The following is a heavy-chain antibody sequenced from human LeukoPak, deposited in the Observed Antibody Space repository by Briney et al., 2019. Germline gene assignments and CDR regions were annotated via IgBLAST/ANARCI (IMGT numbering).Heavy chain of an antibody. D-gene: IGHD3-10*01. V-gene: IGHV4-39*01. Sequence: SETLSLTCTVSGGSISSSIYYWGWIRQPPGKGLEWIGSIYYSGSTYYNPSLKSRVTISVDTSKNQFSLKLSSVTAADTAVYYCARCLGYHYYGSGSYKFTYDWGQGTLVTVSS. J-gene: IGHJ4*02. CDR1: GGSISSSIYY. CDR3: ARCLGYHYYGSGSYKFTYD. CDR2: IYYSGST.